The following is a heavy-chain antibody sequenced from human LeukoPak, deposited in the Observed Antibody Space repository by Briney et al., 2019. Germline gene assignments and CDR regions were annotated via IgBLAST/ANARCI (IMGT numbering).Heavy chain of an antibody. CDR1: GFTFGGYS. V-gene: IGHV3-7*01. J-gene: IGHJ4*02. CDR2: INLDGSDA. CDR3: RRVIAGAIDY. D-gene: IGHD6-13*01. Sequence: GGSLRLSCAASGFTFGGYSMTWVRQAPGKGLEWVANINLDGSDAFYVGFVEGRFTISRDNADNSLYLQMNSLRAEDTAVYYCRRVIAGAIDYWGQGTLVTVSS.